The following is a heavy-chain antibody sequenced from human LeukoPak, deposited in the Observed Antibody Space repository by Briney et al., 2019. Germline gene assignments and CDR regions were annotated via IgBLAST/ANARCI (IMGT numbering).Heavy chain of an antibody. Sequence: GGSLRLSCAASGFALITYDMHWVRQVPGKGLEWVTAIATAGDTYYAGSVKGRFTISRESAKNSLFLQMNSLRVGDTAVYYCARSLMGGIHGIDCWGQGTLVTVSS. V-gene: IGHV3-13*01. CDR3: ARSLMGGIHGIDC. D-gene: IGHD3-16*01. CDR1: GFALITYD. CDR2: IATAGDT. J-gene: IGHJ4*02.